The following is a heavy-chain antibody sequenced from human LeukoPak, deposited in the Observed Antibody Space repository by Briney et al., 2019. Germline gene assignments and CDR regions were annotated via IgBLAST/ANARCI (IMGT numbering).Heavy chain of an antibody. V-gene: IGHV3-21*01. J-gene: IGHJ6*04. Sequence: GGSLRLSCAASGFTFSSYSMNWVRQAPGKGLAWVSSISSSSSYIYYADSVKGRFTISRDNAKNSLYLQMNSLRAEDTAVYYCARASLYSSSWYCVDVWGKGTTVTVSS. CDR2: ISSSSSYI. D-gene: IGHD6-13*01. CDR1: GFTFSSYS. CDR3: ARASLYSSSWYCVDV.